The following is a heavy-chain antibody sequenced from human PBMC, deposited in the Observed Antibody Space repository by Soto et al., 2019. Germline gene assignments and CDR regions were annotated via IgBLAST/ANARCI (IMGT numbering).Heavy chain of an antibody. CDR3: ATLRGNYYSISGNSALDY. V-gene: IGHV3-23*01. Sequence: GRSLRLSCAVSGFTLRSYAMSWIRQAPGKGLEWVSLVSWSGYSVYYADSVKGRFTISRDNSKNILHLQMSSLKVEDTAVYYCATLRGNYYSISGNSALDYWGQGTLVTVSS. CDR2: VSWSGYSV. D-gene: IGHD3-10*01. CDR1: GFTLRSYA. J-gene: IGHJ4*02.